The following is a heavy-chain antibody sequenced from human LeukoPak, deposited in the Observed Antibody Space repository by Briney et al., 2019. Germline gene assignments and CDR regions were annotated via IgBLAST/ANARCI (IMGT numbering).Heavy chain of an antibody. J-gene: IGHJ4*02. CDR1: GVTLSSYA. CDR3: ARTASSPGYYFDY. V-gene: IGHV1-69*10. CDR2: IIPIRGIA. Sequence: SVKVSCKVSGVTLSSYAISSVRQAPGQGLEWMGGIIPIRGIANYAQKFQGKVTITADKSTSTAYMGLSSLRAEDTAVYYCARTASSPGYYFDYWGQGTLVTVSS. D-gene: IGHD2-21*02.